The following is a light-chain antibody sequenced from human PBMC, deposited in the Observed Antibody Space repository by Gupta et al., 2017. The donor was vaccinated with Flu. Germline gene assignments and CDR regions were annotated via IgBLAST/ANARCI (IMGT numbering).Light chain of an antibody. CDR1: QSVSNN. CDR3: QQYNNWPLT. J-gene: IGKJ4*01. V-gene: IGKV3-15*01. Sequence: EIVMTQSPATLSVSPGERATLSCRASQSVSNNLAWYQQKPGQAPRLLIYGASTRATGIPARFSGSGSETEFTLTISRLQSEDFAVYYCQQYNNWPLTFGGGTKVEIK. CDR2: GAS.